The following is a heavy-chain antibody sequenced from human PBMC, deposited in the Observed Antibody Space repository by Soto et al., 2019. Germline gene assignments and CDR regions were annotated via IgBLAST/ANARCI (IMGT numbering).Heavy chain of an antibody. V-gene: IGHV3-11*01. D-gene: IGHD6-6*01. Sequence: GSLRLSCAASGFTFSDYYMNWIRQSPGKGLEWVSYISSGAITIYYADSVKGRFTISRDNAKNSLYLQMNSLRAEDTAVYYCAGQYSSSSVEFWGQGTLVTVSS. CDR2: ISSGAITI. CDR1: GFTFSDYY. CDR3: AGQYSSSSVEF. J-gene: IGHJ4*02.